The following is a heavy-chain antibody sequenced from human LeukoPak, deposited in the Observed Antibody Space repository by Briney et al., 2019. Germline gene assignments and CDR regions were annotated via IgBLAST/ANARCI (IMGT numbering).Heavy chain of an antibody. CDR2: ISGSADGT. Sequence: GGSLRLSCAASGFTFSSYAMSWVRQAPGKGLEWVSAISGSADGTYYAESVKGRFTISRDNSKNTLYLQMNSLRAEDTAVYYCAKHRSGVAVAGTNYWGQGTLVTVSS. CDR1: GFTFSSYA. D-gene: IGHD6-19*01. J-gene: IGHJ4*02. V-gene: IGHV3-23*01. CDR3: AKHRSGVAVAGTNY.